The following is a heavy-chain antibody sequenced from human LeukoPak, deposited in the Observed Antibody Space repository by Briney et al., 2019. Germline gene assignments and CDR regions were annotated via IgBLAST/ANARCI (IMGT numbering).Heavy chain of an antibody. CDR3: ARADHWVREVLDS. J-gene: IGHJ4*02. D-gene: IGHD3-10*01. V-gene: IGHV4-4*02. CDR1: GGSISSSHW. Sequence: SETLSLTCAVSGGSISSSHWWSWVRQPPGKGLEWIRETYRGGSTSYNPSLKSRVTISVDNAKNQFSLNLSSVTAADTAVYFCARADHWVREVLDSWGQGTLVTVSS. CDR2: TYRGGST.